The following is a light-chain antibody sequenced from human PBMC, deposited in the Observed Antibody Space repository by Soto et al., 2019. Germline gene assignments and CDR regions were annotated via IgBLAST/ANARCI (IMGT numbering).Light chain of an antibody. V-gene: IGLV1-44*01. CDR1: SPNIGSNT. CDR3: AAWDHSLSGYV. J-gene: IGLJ1*01. CDR2: SDN. Sequence: QSVLTQPPSASGTPGQRVTISCSGSSPNIGSNTVNWYQQLPGTAPKVLMFSDNQRPSGVPDRISGSTSGTSASLAISELQSEDEAGYYRAAWDHSLSGYVFANGT.